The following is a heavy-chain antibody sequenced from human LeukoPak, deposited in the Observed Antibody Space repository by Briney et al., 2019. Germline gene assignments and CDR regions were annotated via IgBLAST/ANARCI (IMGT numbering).Heavy chain of an antibody. CDR1: GYTLTELS. CDR3: ATDPTEEYLVRGVITPPLSY. D-gene: IGHD3-10*01. J-gene: IGHJ4*02. CDR2: FDPEDGET. V-gene: IGHV1-24*01. Sequence: ASVKVSCKVSGYTLTELSMHWVRQAPGKGLEWMGGFDPEDGETIYAQKFQGRVTMTEDTSTDTAYMELSSLRSEDTAVYYCATDPTEEYLVRGVITPPLSYWGQGTLVTVSS.